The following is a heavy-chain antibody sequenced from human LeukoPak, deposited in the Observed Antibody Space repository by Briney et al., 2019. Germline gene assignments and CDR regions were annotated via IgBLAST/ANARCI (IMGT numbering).Heavy chain of an antibody. CDR3: ARERGSYYDSSGIFDY. V-gene: IGHV4-39*07. CDR1: GGSISSSSYY. CDR2: IYYSGST. Sequence: PSETLSLTCTVSGGSISSSSYYWGWIRQPPGKGLEWIGSIYYSGSTYYNPSLKSRVTISVDTSKNQFSLKLSSVTAADTAVYYCARERGSYYDSSGIFDYWGQGTLVTVSS. D-gene: IGHD3-22*01. J-gene: IGHJ4*02.